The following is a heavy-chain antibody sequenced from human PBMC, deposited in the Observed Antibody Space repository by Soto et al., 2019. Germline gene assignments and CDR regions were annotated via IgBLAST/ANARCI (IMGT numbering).Heavy chain of an antibody. CDR1: GASISSYY. CDR2: IPYTGNT. CDR3: ARAAYGSGSYYAPYYYYAMDV. V-gene: IGHV4-59*01. J-gene: IGHJ6*02. Sequence: SETLSLTCTVSGASISSYYWSWIRQPPGKGLEWLGYIPYTGNTNYSPSLKSRVTMSVDTSKNQVSLKLSAVTAADTAVYFCARAAYGSGSYYAPYYYYAMDVWGQGTTVTVSS. D-gene: IGHD3-10*01.